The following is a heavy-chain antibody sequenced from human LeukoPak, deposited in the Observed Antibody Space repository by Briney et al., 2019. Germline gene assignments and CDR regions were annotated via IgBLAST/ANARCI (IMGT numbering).Heavy chain of an antibody. Sequence: GGSLRLSCAASGFTFNRYWMTWVRQAPGKGLEWVANIKQDESEKYYVDSVKGRFTISRDNAKNTVYLQMNSLRAEDTAVYYCARGGKVNSGTYSVDYWGQGTLVTVSS. J-gene: IGHJ4*02. CDR2: IKQDESEK. CDR1: GFTFNRYW. D-gene: IGHD3-10*01. V-gene: IGHV3-7*01. CDR3: ARGGKVNSGTYSVDY.